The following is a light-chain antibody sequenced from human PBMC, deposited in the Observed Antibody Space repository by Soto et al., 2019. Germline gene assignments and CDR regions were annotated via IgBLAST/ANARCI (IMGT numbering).Light chain of an antibody. CDR2: DVS. CDR3: SSYTSSSTPV. Sequence: QSVLTQPASVSGSPGQSITISCTGTSSDVGGYNYVPWYQQHPGKAPKLMIYDVSNRPSGVSNRFSGSKSGNTASLTISGLQAEDEADYYCSSYTSSSTPVFGTGTKLTVL. J-gene: IGLJ1*01. CDR1: SSDVGGYNY. V-gene: IGLV2-14*01.